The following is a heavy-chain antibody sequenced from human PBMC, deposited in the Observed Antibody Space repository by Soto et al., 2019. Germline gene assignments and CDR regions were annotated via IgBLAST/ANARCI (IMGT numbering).Heavy chain of an antibody. J-gene: IGHJ4*02. CDR2: ISGSDDST. D-gene: IGHD5-12*01. CDR3: ARDFSMVIVAPGY. CDR1: GFTFSSYA. V-gene: IGHV3-23*01. Sequence: PGGSLRLSCAASGFTFSSYAMSWVRQAPGKGLEWVSVISGSDDSTYYADSVKGRFTISRDNAKNSLYLQMNSLRAEDTAVYYCARDFSMVIVAPGYWGQGTLVTVSS.